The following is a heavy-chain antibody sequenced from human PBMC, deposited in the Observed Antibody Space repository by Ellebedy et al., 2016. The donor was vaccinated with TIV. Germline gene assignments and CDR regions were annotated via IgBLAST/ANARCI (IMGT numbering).Heavy chain of an antibody. Sequence: GGSLRLSCAASGFTFNSYWMTWVRQAPGKGLEWVANMNQDGSAKYYVDSLRGRFTISRDNAKNSLYLQMNSLTAEDTAVYYCATDGSYGDYVFPAHAFETWGQGTMVSVSS. CDR2: MNQDGSAK. CDR1: GFTFNSYW. J-gene: IGHJ3*02. V-gene: IGHV3-7*01. D-gene: IGHD4-17*01. CDR3: ATDGSYGDYVFPAHAFET.